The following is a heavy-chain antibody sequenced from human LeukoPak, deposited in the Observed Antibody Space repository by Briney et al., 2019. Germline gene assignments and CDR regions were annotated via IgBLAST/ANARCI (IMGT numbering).Heavy chain of an antibody. V-gene: IGHV3-74*01. CDR2: INSDGSST. J-gene: IGHJ3*02. CDR1: GFTFSSYW. CDR3: ARPFTMIRSNDAFDI. Sequence: GGSLRLSCAASGFTFSSYWMHWVRQAPGKGLVWVSRINSDGSSTSYADSVKGRFTISRENAKNTLYLQMKSLRAEDTAVYYCARPFTMIRSNDAFDIWGQGTMVTVSS. D-gene: IGHD3-10*01.